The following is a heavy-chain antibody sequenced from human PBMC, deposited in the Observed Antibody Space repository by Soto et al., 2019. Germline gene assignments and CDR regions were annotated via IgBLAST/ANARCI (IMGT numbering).Heavy chain of an antibody. V-gene: IGHV4-4*07. D-gene: IGHD3-9*01. CDR3: AGRDYDILTGYQTQFDY. J-gene: IGHJ4*02. CDR1: GGSISSYY. CDR2: IYTSGST. Sequence: PSETLSLTCTVSGGSISSYYWSWIRQPAGKGLEWIGRIYTSGSTNYNPSLKSRVTMSVDTSKNQFSLKLSSVTAADTAVYYCAGRDYDILTGYQTQFDYWGQGTLVTVSS.